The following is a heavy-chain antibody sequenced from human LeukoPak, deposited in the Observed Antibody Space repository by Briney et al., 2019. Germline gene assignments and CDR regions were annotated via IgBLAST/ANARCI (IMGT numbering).Heavy chain of an antibody. CDR3: AGTHYGDYVDY. Sequence: GGSLRLSCAASGFTFSSYSMNWVRQAPGKGVEWVSSISSSSSYIYYADSVKGRFTISRDNAKNSLYLQMNSLRAEDTAVYYCAGTHYGDYVDYWGQGTLVTVSS. CDR2: ISSSSSYI. D-gene: IGHD4-17*01. J-gene: IGHJ4*02. CDR1: GFTFSSYS. V-gene: IGHV3-21*01.